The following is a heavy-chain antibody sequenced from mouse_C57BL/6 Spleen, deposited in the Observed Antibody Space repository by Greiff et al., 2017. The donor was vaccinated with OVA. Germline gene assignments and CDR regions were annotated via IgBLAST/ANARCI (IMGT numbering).Heavy chain of an antibody. D-gene: IGHD4-1*01. CDR2: ISSGGDYF. V-gene: IGHV5-9-1*02. CDR1: GFTFSSYA. J-gene: IGHJ3*01. Sequence: EVKLVESGEGLVKPGGSLKLSCAASGFTFSSYAMSWVRQTPEKRLEWVAYISSGGDYFYYADTVKGRFTISRDNARNTLYLQMSSLKSEDTAMYYGTRPNWDGFAYWGQGTLVTVSA. CDR3: TRPNWDGFAY.